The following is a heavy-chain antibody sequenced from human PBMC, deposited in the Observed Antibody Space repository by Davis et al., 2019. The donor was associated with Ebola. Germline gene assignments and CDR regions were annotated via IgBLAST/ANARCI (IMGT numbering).Heavy chain of an antibody. CDR2: ISAYNGNT. V-gene: IGHV1-18*04. J-gene: IGHJ5*02. CDR1: GYTFTGYY. D-gene: IGHD6-25*01. CDR3: ARDIGWAAPSWFDP. Sequence: ASVKVSCKASGYTFTGYYMHWVRQAPGQGLEWMGWISAYNGNTNYAQKLQGRVTMTTDTSTSTAYMELRSLRSDDTAVYYCARDIGWAAPSWFDPWGQGTLVTVSS.